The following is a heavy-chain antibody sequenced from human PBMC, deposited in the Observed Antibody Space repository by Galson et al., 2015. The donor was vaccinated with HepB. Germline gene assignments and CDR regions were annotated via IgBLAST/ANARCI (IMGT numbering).Heavy chain of an antibody. D-gene: IGHD2-21*01. CDR3: AKKKSGYCGGDCPPGFDY. CDR1: GFTFSSYA. Sequence: SLRLSCAASGFTFSSYAMSWVRQAPGKGLEWVSAISGSGGSTYYADSVKGRFTISRDNSKNTLYLQMNSLRAEDTAVYYCAKKKSGYCGGDCPPGFDYWGQGTLVTVSS. J-gene: IGHJ4*02. V-gene: IGHV3-23*01. CDR2: ISGSGGST.